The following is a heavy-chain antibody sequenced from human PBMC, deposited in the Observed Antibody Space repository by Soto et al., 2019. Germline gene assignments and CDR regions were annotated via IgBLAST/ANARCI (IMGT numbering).Heavy chain of an antibody. CDR3: AMPYYDFWIGYFDSCFDY. CDR2: ISYDGSSE. D-gene: IGHD3-3*01. CDR1: GFALSTFA. V-gene: IGHV3-30*03. Sequence: GGSLRLSCAASGFALSTFAMHWVRQAPGKGLEWVAIISYDGSSEYYSDSVKGRFTISRDDSSYTVYLQMNSLRAEDTAVYYCAMPYYDFWIGYFDSCFDYWGQGTLVTVSS. J-gene: IGHJ4*02.